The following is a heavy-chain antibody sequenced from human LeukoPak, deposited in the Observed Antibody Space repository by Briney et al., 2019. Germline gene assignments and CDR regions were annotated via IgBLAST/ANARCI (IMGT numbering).Heavy chain of an antibody. CDR3: GREGTDIVVVGRWFDP. CDR2: INPNSGGT. D-gene: IGHD2-2*01. J-gene: IGHJ5*02. Sequence: ASVKVSCKASGYTFTGYYMHWVRQAPGQGLEWMGWINPNSGGTNYAQKFQGRVTMTRDTSISTAYMELSRLRSDDTAVYYCGREGTDIVVVGRWFDPWGQGTLVTVSS. V-gene: IGHV1-2*02. CDR1: GYTFTGYY.